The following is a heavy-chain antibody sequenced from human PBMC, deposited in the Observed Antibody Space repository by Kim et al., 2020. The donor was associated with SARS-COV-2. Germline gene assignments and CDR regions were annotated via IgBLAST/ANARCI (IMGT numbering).Heavy chain of an antibody. V-gene: IGHV4-59*01. CDR1: GGSISSYY. CDR3: ARGGIVVVPAAISNFYFDY. Sequence: SETLSLTCNVSGGSISSYYWSWIRQPPGKGLEWIWYIYYSGSTNYNPSLKSRVTISVDTSKNQFSLKLSSVTAADTAVYYCARGGIVVVPAAISNFYFDYWGQGTLVTVSS. CDR2: IYYSGST. D-gene: IGHD2-2*01. J-gene: IGHJ4*02.